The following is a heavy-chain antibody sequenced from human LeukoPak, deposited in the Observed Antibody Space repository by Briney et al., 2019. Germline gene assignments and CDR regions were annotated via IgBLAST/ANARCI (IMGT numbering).Heavy chain of an antibody. V-gene: IGHV4-34*01. CDR2: INHSGNT. Sequence: SETLSLTCGVYDGAFSGYYWTWIRQPPGKGLEWIGEINHSGNTNYNPSLQSRVTISVDTSKNHFSLNVTSVTAADTAVYCCARLRRLIYYGSGSYYDYWGQGTLVTVSS. J-gene: IGHJ4*02. CDR3: ARLRRLIYYGSGSYYDY. CDR1: DGAFSGYY. D-gene: IGHD3-10*01.